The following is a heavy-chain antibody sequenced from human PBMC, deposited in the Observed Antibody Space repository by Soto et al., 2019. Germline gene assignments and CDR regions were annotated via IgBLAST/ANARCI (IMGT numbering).Heavy chain of an antibody. CDR1: SVSNAW. Sequence: SVSNAWMNWVHQAPGKGLEWVGRIKSKTDGGTTDYAAPVKGRFTISRDDSKNTLYLQMNSLKTEDTAVYYCTTAPTFAWGQGTLVTVSS. J-gene: IGHJ5*02. V-gene: IGHV3-15*07. CDR2: IKSKTDGGTT. CDR3: TTAPTFA.